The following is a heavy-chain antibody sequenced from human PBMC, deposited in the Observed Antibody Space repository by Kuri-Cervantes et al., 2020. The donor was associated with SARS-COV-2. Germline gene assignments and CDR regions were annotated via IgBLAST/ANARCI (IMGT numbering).Heavy chain of an antibody. D-gene: IGHD2-15*01. CDR3: ARVDCSGGSCYPQFDP. J-gene: IGHJ5*02. CDR1: GFTFSSYS. CDR2: ISSSSSTI. V-gene: IGHV3-48*02. Sequence: GESLKISCAASGFTFSSYSMNWVRQAPGKGLEWVSYISSSSSTIYYADSVKGRFTISRDNAKNSLYLQMNSLRDEDTAVYYCARVDCSGGSCYPQFDPWGRGTLVTVSS.